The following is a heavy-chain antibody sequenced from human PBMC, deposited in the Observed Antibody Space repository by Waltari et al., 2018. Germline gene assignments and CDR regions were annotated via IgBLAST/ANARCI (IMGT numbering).Heavy chain of an antibody. Sequence: QVQLVQSGAEVKKPGSSVKVSCRASGGTFSSYAISWVRQAPGQGLEWMGRIIPIVGTPKYAQKCQGRVKITADKSTSTACMGLGSLGSEDTAVYYGARVLLHYYDSSGYYSHYWGQGTLVTVSS. J-gene: IGHJ4*02. CDR3: ARVLLHYYDSSGYYSHY. D-gene: IGHD3-22*01. V-gene: IGHV1-69*04. CDR2: IIPIVGTP. CDR1: GGTFSSYA.